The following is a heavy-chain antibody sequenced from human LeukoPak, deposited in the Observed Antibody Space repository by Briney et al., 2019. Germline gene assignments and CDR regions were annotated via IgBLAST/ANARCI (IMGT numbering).Heavy chain of an antibody. D-gene: IGHD2-15*01. CDR1: GFTFSSYS. CDR3: ARDQAYCSGGSRYSSS. V-gene: IGHV3-21*01. J-gene: IGHJ5*02. CDR2: ISSSSSYI. Sequence: GGSLRLSCAASGFTFSSYSMNWVRQAPGKGLEWVSSISSSSSYIYYADSVEGRFTISRDNAKNSLSLQMNRLRAEDTAVYYCARDQAYCSGGSRYSSSWGQGTLVTVSS.